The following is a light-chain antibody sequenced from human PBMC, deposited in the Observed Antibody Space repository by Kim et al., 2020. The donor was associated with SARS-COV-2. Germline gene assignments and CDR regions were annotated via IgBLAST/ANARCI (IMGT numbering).Light chain of an antibody. CDR3: QVWDSSSDHVV. V-gene: IGLV3-21*04. CDR1: NIGSKR. J-gene: IGLJ2*01. Sequence: APGKTARITRGGNNIGSKRVHWYQQKPGQAPVLVIYYDSDRPSGIPERFSGSNSGNTATLTISRVEAGDEADYYCQVWDSSSDHVVFGGGTQLTVL. CDR2: YDS.